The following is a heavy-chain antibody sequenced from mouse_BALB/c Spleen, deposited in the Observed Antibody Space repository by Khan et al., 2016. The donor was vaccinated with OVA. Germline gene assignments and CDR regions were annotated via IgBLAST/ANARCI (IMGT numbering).Heavy chain of an antibody. J-gene: IGHJ2*01. CDR2: ISYSGRT. CDR1: GYSITSDYA. CDR3: ASSVTIPTVVATDFDY. V-gene: IGHV3-2*02. D-gene: IGHD1-1*01. Sequence: EVELVESGPGLVKPSQSLSLTCTFTGYSITSDYAWNWIRQFPGNKLEWMGYISYSGRTSYNPSLKSRISITRDTSKNQFFLQLNSVTTEDTATXYCASSVTIPTVVATDFDYWGQGTTLTVSS.